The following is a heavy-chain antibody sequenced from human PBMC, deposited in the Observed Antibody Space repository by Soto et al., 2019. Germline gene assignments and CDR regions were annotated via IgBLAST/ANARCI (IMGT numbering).Heavy chain of an antibody. V-gene: IGHV1-18*01. CDR2: ISAYNGNT. D-gene: IGHD3-9*01. Sequence: ASVKVSCKASVYTFTSYGISWVRQDPGQGLEWMGWISAYNGNTNYAQKLQGRVTMTTDTSTSTAYMELRSLRSDDTAVYYCARDLSYDILTGVFYYYYGMDVWGQGTTVTVSS. CDR3: ARDLSYDILTGVFYYYYGMDV. CDR1: VYTFTSYG. J-gene: IGHJ6*02.